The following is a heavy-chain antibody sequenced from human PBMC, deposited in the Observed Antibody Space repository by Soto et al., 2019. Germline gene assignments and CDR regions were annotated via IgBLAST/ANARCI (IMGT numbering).Heavy chain of an antibody. V-gene: IGHV3-23*01. Sequence: EVQLLESGGGLVQPGGSLRLSCAASGFTFSTYAMSWVRQAPGKGLEWVSVTSGSGATTYYADSVKDRFTISRDNSKNTLYLQMNSLRAEDTAVYYCAKDRWDSRSSHGMDVWGQGTTVSVSS. CDR1: GFTFSTYA. CDR3: AKDRWDSRSSHGMDV. CDR2: TSGSGATT. D-gene: IGHD6-6*01. J-gene: IGHJ6*02.